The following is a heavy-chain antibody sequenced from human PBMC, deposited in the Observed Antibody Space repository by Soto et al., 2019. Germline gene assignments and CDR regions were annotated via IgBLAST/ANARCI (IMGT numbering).Heavy chain of an antibody. Sequence: DVQLLESGGGLVQPGGSLRLSCAASGFIFSDYAMTWVRQAPGKGLEWVSGIGGGGSDTYYVDSVKGRFTISRDNSKKTLYLQMNSLRAEDTALYYCAKDAVPFNGQWDWFDSWGQGTLVTVSS. J-gene: IGHJ5*01. CDR2: IGGGGSDT. D-gene: IGHD6-19*01. CDR1: GFIFSDYA. CDR3: AKDAVPFNGQWDWFDS. V-gene: IGHV3-23*01.